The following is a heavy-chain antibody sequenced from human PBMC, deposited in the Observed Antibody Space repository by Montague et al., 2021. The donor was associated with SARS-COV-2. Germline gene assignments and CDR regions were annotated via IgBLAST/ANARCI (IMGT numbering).Heavy chain of an antibody. V-gene: IGHV3-30-3*01. J-gene: IGHJ6*02. Sequence: SLRLSCAASGFTFSSYAMHWVRQAPGKGLEWVAVISYDGSNKYYADSVKGRFTISRDNSKNTLYLQMNSLRAEDTAVYYCASDQFTPELLWFGELYQNGMDVWGQGTTVTVSS. CDR2: ISYDGSNK. D-gene: IGHD3-10*01. CDR1: GFTFSSYA. CDR3: ASDQFTPELLWFGELYQNGMDV.